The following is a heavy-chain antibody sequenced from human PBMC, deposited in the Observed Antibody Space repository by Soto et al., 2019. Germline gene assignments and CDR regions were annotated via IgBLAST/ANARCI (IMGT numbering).Heavy chain of an antibody. Sequence: QVQLVQSGAEVKKPGSSVKVSCKASGGTFSSYAISWVRQAPGQGLEWMGGIIPIFGTANYAQKFQGRVTITADESTSTAYMELSSLRSEDTAVYYCARIIVVVPAAHRGADAFDIWGQGTMVTVSS. V-gene: IGHV1-69*01. D-gene: IGHD2-2*01. CDR1: GGTFSSYA. CDR2: IIPIFGTA. J-gene: IGHJ3*02. CDR3: ARIIVVVPAAHRGADAFDI.